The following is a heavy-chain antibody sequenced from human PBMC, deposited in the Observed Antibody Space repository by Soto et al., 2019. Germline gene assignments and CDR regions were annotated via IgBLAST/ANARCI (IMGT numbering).Heavy chain of an antibody. CDR3: ARDPDYYDSSGYLDY. J-gene: IGHJ4*02. CDR2: ISSSSSTI. Sequence: GGSLRLSCAASGFTFSSYSMNWVRQAPGKGLEWVSYISSSSSTIYYADSVKGRFTISRDNAKNSLYLQMNSLRDEDTAVYYCARDPDYYDSSGYLDYWGQGTLVTAPQ. D-gene: IGHD3-22*01. CDR1: GFTFSSYS. V-gene: IGHV3-48*02.